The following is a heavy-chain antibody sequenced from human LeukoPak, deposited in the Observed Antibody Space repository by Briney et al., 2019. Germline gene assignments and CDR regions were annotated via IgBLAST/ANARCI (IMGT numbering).Heavy chain of an antibody. J-gene: IGHJ2*01. Sequence: GGSLRLSCAASGFTVSSNYMSWVRQAPGKGLEWVSVIYSGGSTYYADSVKGRFTISRDNSKNTLYLQMNSLRAEDTAVYYCAKGRQWLVPAKRDWYFDLWGRGTLVTVSS. D-gene: IGHD6-19*01. CDR3: AKGRQWLVPAKRDWYFDL. V-gene: IGHV3-53*01. CDR1: GFTVSSNY. CDR2: IYSGGST.